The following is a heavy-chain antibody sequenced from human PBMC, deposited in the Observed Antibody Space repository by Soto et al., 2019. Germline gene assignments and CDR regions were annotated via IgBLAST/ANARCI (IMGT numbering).Heavy chain of an antibody. CDR3: ANYKPGYSSGWSKYYFDY. CDR2: ISGSGGST. Sequence: LRLSCAASGFTFSSYAMSWVRQAPGKGLEWVSPISGSGGSTYYADSVKGRFTISRDNSKNTLYLQMNSLRAEDTAVYYCANYKPGYSSGWSKYYFDYWGQGTLVTVSS. CDR1: GFTFSSYA. V-gene: IGHV3-23*01. J-gene: IGHJ4*02. D-gene: IGHD6-19*01.